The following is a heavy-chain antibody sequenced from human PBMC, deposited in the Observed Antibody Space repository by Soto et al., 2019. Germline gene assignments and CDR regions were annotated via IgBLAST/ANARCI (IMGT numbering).Heavy chain of an antibody. Sequence: SDTLSLTCTVSGCSISSSSYYWGWIRKPPGKGLEWIGSIYYSGGTYYNPSLKSRVTISVDTSKNQFSLKLSSVTAADTAVYYCARFYGSGSYYPYYFDYWGQGTLVTVSS. V-gene: IGHV4-39*01. CDR2: IYYSGGT. D-gene: IGHD3-10*01. CDR1: GCSISSSSYY. CDR3: ARFYGSGSYYPYYFDY. J-gene: IGHJ4*02.